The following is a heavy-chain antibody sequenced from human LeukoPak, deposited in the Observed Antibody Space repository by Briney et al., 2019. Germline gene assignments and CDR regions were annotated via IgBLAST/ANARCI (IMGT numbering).Heavy chain of an antibody. D-gene: IGHD6-13*01. V-gene: IGHV1-69*13. CDR1: GGTFTSYA. J-gene: IGHJ4*02. CDR3: ARGMKQQQSAFDY. CDR2: IIPIFGTA. Sequence: ASVKLSCTAAGGTFTSYAISWVLEAPGQELEWMGGIIPIFGTANYAQKFQGRVTITADESTSTAYRELSSLTSEDTAVYYSARGMKQQQSAFDYWGQRTLVTVSS.